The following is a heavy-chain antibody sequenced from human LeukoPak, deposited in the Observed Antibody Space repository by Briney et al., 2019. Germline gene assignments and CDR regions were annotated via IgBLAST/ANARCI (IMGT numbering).Heavy chain of an antibody. CDR2: IYHSGST. J-gene: IGHJ4*02. CDR1: GGSFSSSNW. Sequence: SETLSLTCAVSGGSFSSSNWWSGVRQPPGRGLWGFGKIYHSGSTNYNPSLKSRVTISVDKSKNQFSLKLSSVTAVDTAVYYCARDAPDYGGNSRFDYWGQGTLVTVSS. CDR3: ARDAPDYGGNSRFDY. D-gene: IGHD4-23*01. V-gene: IGHV4-4*02.